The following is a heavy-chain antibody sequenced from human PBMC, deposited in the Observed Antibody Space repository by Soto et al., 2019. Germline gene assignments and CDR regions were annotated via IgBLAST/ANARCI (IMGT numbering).Heavy chain of an antibody. V-gene: IGHV4-59*01. Sequence: SETLSLTCTVSGGSISSYYWSWIRQPPGKGLEWIAYIYYTGSTNYNPSLKSRVTLSADTSKNQFSLKLSSVTVADTAMYYCARVDSSGSYFDYWGQGTLVTVSS. CDR3: ARVDSSGSYFDY. CDR2: IYYTGST. J-gene: IGHJ4*02. CDR1: GGSISSYY. D-gene: IGHD3-22*01.